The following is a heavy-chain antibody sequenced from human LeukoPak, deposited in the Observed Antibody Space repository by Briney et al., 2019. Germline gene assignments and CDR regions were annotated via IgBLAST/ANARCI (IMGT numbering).Heavy chain of an antibody. CDR3: TRERRGSYYAFES. J-gene: IGHJ4*02. CDR2: VMSGRGST. CDR1: GFSVSDYS. V-gene: IGHV3-11*05. D-gene: IGHD3-16*01. Sequence: GGSLRLSCAASGFSVSDYSISWIRQSPGKGPEWISYVMSGRGSTNYADSVKGRFTVSRDNAKNSVALQLDGLRADDTAVYFCTRERRGSYYAFESWGQGTLVTVSS.